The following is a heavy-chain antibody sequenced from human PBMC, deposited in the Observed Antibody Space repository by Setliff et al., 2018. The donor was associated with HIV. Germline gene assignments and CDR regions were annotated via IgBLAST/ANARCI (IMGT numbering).Heavy chain of an antibody. Sequence: ASVKVSCKASGYTFANYGMHWVRQAPGQRLEWMGWINVDSGNTKYSQELQGRVSITRDTSASTAYMELNSLSSEDTAVYYCAITDDYRPIGDYWGQGTLVTVSS. CDR3: AITDDYRPIGDY. CDR2: INVDSGNT. V-gene: IGHV1-3*01. D-gene: IGHD4-17*01. J-gene: IGHJ4*02. CDR1: GYTFANYG.